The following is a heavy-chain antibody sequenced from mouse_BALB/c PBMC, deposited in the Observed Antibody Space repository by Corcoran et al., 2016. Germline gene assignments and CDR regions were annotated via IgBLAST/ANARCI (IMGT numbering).Heavy chain of an antibody. CDR2: INPYNDGT. Sequence: EVQLQQSGPELVKPGASVKMSCKASGYTFTSYVMHWVKQKPGQGLEWIGYINPYNDGTKYNEKFKGKATLTSDKSSSTAYMELSSLTSEDSAVYGYETVVTAYWGQGTLVTVSA. CDR1: GYTFTSYV. V-gene: IGHV1S136*01. J-gene: IGHJ3*01. CDR3: ETVVTAY. D-gene: IGHD2-1*01.